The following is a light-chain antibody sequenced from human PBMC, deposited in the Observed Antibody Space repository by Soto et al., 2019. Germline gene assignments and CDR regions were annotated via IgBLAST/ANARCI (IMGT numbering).Light chain of an antibody. CDR3: AAWDDSLNGLV. V-gene: IGLV1-44*01. CDR1: SSNIGSNT. CDR2: NNN. J-gene: IGLJ1*01. Sequence: QSVLTQPPSASGTPGQRVTISCSGSSSNIGSNTVNWYQQLPGTAPKLLIYNNNQRPSGVPDRFSGSKSGTSASLAIRGLQSEDEAHYYCAAWDDSLNGLVFGTGTKLTVL.